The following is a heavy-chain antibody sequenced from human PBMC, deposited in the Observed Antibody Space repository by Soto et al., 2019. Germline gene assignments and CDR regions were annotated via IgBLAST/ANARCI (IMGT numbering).Heavy chain of an antibody. V-gene: IGHV3-23*01. Sequence: GGSLRLSCAASGFTFSSYAMSWVRQAPGKGLEWVSAISGSGGSTYYADSVKGRFTISRDNSKNTLYLQMNSLRAEDTAVYYCAKETKVRGVMPPQFDLWGRGTLVTVSS. D-gene: IGHD3-10*01. CDR3: AKETKVRGVMPPQFDL. CDR1: GFTFSSYA. J-gene: IGHJ2*01. CDR2: ISGSGGST.